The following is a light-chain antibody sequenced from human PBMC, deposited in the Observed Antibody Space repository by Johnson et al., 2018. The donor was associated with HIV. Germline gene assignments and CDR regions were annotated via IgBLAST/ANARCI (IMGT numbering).Light chain of an antibody. J-gene: IGLJ1*01. Sequence: QSVLSQPPSVSAAPGQKVTISCSGSSSNIENDYVSWYQQLPGTAPKLLIYDNNKRPSGIPDRFSGSKSGTSATLAITGLLPGDEGDSFCGSWDSTLNAYVFGTGTKVTVL. CDR1: SSNIENDY. CDR2: DNN. CDR3: GSWDSTLNAYV. V-gene: IGLV1-51*01.